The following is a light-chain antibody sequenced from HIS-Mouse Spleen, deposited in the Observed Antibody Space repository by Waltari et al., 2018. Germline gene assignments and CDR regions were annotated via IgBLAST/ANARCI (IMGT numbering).Light chain of an antibody. V-gene: IGLV3-1*01. CDR1: KLGDKY. CDR2: QDS. Sequence: SYELTQPPSVSVSPGQTASITCPGDKLGDKYACWYQQKPGQSPVLVIYQDSKRPSGITERFSGSNSGNTATLTISGTQAMDEADYYCQAWDSSYWVFGGGTKLTVL. CDR3: QAWDSSYWV. J-gene: IGLJ3*02.